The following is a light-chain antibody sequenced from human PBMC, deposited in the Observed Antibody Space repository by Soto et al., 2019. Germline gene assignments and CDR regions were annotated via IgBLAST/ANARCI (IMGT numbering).Light chain of an antibody. V-gene: IGLV2-23*01. CDR2: EGH. J-gene: IGLJ1*01. Sequence: QSVLAQPASVSGSPGQSITISCTGTSGFVGSFSLVSWYQQHPGKSPKVMISEGHRRPSRVPDRFSGSTSVNSASLTISGLQADGEADYYCCLYIGANTYVFGTGTKVTVL. CDR1: SGFVGSFSL. CDR3: CLYIGANTYV.